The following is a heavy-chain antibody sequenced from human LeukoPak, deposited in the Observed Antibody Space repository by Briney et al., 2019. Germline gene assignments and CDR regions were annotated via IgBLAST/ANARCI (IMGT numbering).Heavy chain of an antibody. D-gene: IGHD1-26*01. V-gene: IGHV3-33*01. Sequence: PGRSLRLSRTASGFTFNNYGMHWVRQAPGKGLEWVAIIWYDGTNEHFADSVKGRFTISRDNSKNTLSLQMNSLRADDTAVYYCARVRGSYPNYYFDYWGQGTLVTVSS. CDR1: GFTFNNYG. CDR3: ARVRGSYPNYYFDY. J-gene: IGHJ4*02. CDR2: IWYDGTNE.